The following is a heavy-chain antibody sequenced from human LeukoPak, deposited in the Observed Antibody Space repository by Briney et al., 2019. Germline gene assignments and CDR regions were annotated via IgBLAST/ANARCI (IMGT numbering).Heavy chain of an antibody. Sequence: GGSLRLSCAASGFTFDDYAVHWVRQAPGKGLEWVSGISWNSGSIGYADSVKGRFTISRDNAKNSLYLQMNSLRAEDTALYYCAKDGYSSSWYWFDPWGQGTLGTVSS. CDR2: ISWNSGSI. D-gene: IGHD6-13*01. J-gene: IGHJ5*02. CDR1: GFTFDDYA. CDR3: AKDGYSSSWYWFDP. V-gene: IGHV3-9*01.